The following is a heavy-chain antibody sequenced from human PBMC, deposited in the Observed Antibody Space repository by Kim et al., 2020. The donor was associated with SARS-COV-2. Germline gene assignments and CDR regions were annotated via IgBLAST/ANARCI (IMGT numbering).Heavy chain of an antibody. CDR2: ISSSSSI. D-gene: IGHD6-19*01. Sequence: GGSLRLSCAASGFSFSSYSMNWVRQAPGKGLEWVSYISSSSSIYYADSVKGRFTISRDNAKHSLYLQMNSLRDEDTAVYYCARDFGSGRRYFDYWGQGTLVTVSS. V-gene: IGHV3-48*02. J-gene: IGHJ4*02. CDR1: GFSFSSYS. CDR3: ARDFGSGRRYFDY.